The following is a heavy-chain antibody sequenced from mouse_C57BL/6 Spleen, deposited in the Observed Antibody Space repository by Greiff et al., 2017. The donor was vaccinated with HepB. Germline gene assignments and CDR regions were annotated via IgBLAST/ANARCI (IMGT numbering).Heavy chain of an antibody. Sequence: QVQLQQSGAELVKPGASVKLSCKASGYTFTSYWMQWVKQRPGQGLEWIGEIDPSDSYTNYNQKFKGKATLTVDTSSSTAYMQRSSLTSEDSAVYYCARYGSRASDYWGQGTSVTVSS. V-gene: IGHV1-50*01. J-gene: IGHJ4*01. D-gene: IGHD1-1*01. CDR2: IDPSDSYT. CDR3: ARYGSRASDY. CDR1: GYTFTSYW.